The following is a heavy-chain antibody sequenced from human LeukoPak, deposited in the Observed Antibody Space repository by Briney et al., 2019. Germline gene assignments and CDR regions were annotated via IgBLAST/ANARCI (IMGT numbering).Heavy chain of an antibody. CDR3: AKEAYYYDSSGYSYHYLEN. CDR2: ISDSGVGT. CDR1: GFTFSSYG. J-gene: IGHJ4*02. Sequence: GGSLRLSCAASGFTFSSYGMHWVRQAPGKGLEWVSAISDSGVGTYYADSVKGRFTISRDNSKNTLYLQINSLRAEDTAVYHCAKEAYYYDSSGYSYHYLENWGQGTLVTVSS. V-gene: IGHV3-23*01. D-gene: IGHD3-22*01.